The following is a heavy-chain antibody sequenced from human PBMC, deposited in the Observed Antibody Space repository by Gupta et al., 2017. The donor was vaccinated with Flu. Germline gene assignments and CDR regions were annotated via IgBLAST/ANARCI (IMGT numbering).Heavy chain of an antibody. J-gene: IGHJ6*03. CDR3: AKDRIGAYYYMDV. Sequence: QVQLVESGGGVVQPGGSLRLSCAGSGFPLSTYGMHWVRQAPGKGLEWVAVIVYDGSNRYYADSVKGRFTISRDTSKNTLSLQMNSLRAEDTAVYYCAKDRIGAYYYMDVWGKGTTVIVSS. CDR2: IVYDGSNR. CDR1: GFPLSTYG. V-gene: IGHV3-30*18. D-gene: IGHD5-12*01.